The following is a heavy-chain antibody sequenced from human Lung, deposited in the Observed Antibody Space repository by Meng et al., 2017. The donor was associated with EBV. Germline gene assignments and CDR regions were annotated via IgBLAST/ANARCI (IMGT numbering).Heavy chain of an antibody. CDR2: ISHSGST. CDR1: SGSFSRYF. Sequence: QGRLPPAGPGLLKPSEALPLPCAVHSGSFSRYFWSWIRQPPGKGLEWIGEISHSGSTNYNPSLQSRVTISVDKSKNQFSLKLTSVTVADTAVYYCARGQWLDNSWGQGTLVTVSS. J-gene: IGHJ4*02. D-gene: IGHD6-19*01. CDR3: ARGQWLDNS. V-gene: IGHV4-34*01.